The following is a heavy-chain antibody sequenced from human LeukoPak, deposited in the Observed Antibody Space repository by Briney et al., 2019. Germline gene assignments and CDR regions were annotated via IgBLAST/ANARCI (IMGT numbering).Heavy chain of an antibody. V-gene: IGHV4-39*07. CDR1: GGSISSSSYY. CDR3: ASNRLRRDY. Sequence: SETLSLTCTVSGGSISSSSYYWGWIRQPPGKGLEWIGSIYYSGSTYYNPSLKSRVTISVDTSKNQFSLKLSSVTAADTAVYYCASNRLRRDYWGQGTLVTVSS. D-gene: IGHD4-17*01. CDR2: IYYSGST. J-gene: IGHJ4*02.